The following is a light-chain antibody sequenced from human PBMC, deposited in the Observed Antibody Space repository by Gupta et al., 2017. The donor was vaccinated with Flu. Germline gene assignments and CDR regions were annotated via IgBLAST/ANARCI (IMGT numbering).Light chain of an antibody. J-gene: IGLJ3*02. CDR1: SSNIGAGYD. CDR3: QSYDSSLSGSLV. Sequence: QSVLTQPPSVSGAPGQRVTIACTGSSSNIGAGYDVHWYQQLPGTAPNLLIYGNRNRPSGVPDRFSGSKSGTSASLAITGLQAEDEADYYCQSYDSSLSGSLVFGGGTKLTVL. CDR2: GNR. V-gene: IGLV1-40*01.